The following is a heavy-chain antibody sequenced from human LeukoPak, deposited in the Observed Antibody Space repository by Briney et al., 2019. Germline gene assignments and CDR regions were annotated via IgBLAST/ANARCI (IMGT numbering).Heavy chain of an antibody. V-gene: IGHV3-33*06. CDR1: GFTFSSSG. J-gene: IGHJ1*01. Sequence: GGSLRLSCAASGFTFSSSGMHWVRQAPGKGLEWVAVIWYDGSDKYSADSVKGRFTISRDNSKNTLYLQMNSLRAEDTAVYYCAKGEQWLVLYFQHWGQGTLVTVSS. CDR3: AKGEQWLVLYFQH. CDR2: IWYDGSDK. D-gene: IGHD6-19*01.